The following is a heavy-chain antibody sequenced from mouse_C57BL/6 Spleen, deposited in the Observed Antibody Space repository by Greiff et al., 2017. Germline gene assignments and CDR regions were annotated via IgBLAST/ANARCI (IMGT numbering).Heavy chain of an antibody. CDR3: AREKYYGSSPFDY. CDR2: IHPNSGST. J-gene: IGHJ2*01. D-gene: IGHD1-1*01. Sequence: QVQLQQPGAELVKPGASVKLSCKASGYTFTSYWMHWVKQRPGQGLEWIGMIHPNSGSTNYNEKFKSKATLTVDKSSSTAYMKLSSLTSEDSAVYYCAREKYYGSSPFDYWGQGTTLTVSS. V-gene: IGHV1-64*01. CDR1: GYTFTSYW.